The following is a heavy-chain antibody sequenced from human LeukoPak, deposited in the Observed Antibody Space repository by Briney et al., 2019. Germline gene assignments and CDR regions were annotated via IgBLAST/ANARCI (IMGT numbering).Heavy chain of an antibody. V-gene: IGHV3-30*02. CDR2: IRYDGTNK. J-gene: IGHJ4*02. D-gene: IGHD6-19*01. CDR3: AKSLGSGRYPGFEY. Sequence: GGSLRLSCAASGFTFSSDGMHWVRQAPGKGLEWVAFIRYDGTNKYYADSVKGRFTISRDNSKNTLDLQMNSLRPEDTSVYYRAKSLGSGRYPGFEYWGQGTLVTVSS. CDR1: GFTFSSDG.